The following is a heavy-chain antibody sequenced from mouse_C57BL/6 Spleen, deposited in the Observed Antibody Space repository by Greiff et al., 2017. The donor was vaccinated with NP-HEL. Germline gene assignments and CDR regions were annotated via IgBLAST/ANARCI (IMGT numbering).Heavy chain of an antibody. J-gene: IGHJ4*01. D-gene: IGHD4-1*01. CDR3: AGELGRDYYAMDY. Sequence: EVQLQQSGPELVKPGASVKMSCKASGYTFTDYNMHWVKQSHGKSLEWIGYINPNNGGTSYNQKFKGKATLTVNKSSSTAYMELRSLTSEDSAVYYCAGELGRDYYAMDYWGQGTSVTVSS. CDR1: GYTFTDYN. V-gene: IGHV1-22*01. CDR2: INPNNGGT.